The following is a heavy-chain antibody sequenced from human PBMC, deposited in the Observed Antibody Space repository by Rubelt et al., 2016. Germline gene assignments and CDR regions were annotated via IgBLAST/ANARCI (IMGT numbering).Heavy chain of an antibody. CDR2: INPNSGGT. V-gene: IGHV1-2*04. Sequence: TFTGYYLHWVRQAPGQGLEWMGWINPNSGGTNYAQKFQGWVTMTRDTSISTAYMELSRLRSDDTAVYYCAREVLAVAGTNYFDYWGQGTLVNVSS. CDR1: TFTGYY. J-gene: IGHJ4*02. CDR3: AREVLAVAGTNYFDY. D-gene: IGHD6-19*01.